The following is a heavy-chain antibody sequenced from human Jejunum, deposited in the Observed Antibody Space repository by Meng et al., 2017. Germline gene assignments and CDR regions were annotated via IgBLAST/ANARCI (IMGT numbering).Heavy chain of an antibody. CDR3: ARNCTNTRCSHRGFDN. V-gene: IGHV4-39*01. Sequence: QLQLQESGPGLGKPSETLSLTCTVSGSSITSHPYYWAWIRHPPGKDLEWIGSAYYSGSTYYNPSLRSRVTISVDTSKNQFSLRLSSVTASDTALYYCARNCTNTRCSHRGFDNWGQGSLVTVSS. J-gene: IGHJ4*02. CDR2: AYYSGST. CDR1: GSSITSHPYY. D-gene: IGHD2-2*01.